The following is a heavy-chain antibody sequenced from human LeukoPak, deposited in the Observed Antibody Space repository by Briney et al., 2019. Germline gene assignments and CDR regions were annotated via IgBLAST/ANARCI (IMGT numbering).Heavy chain of an antibody. Sequence: SETLSLTCAVYGGSFSGYYWSWIRQPPGKGLEWIGEINHSGSTNYNPSLKSRVTISVDTSKNQFSLKLSSVTAADTAVYYCARGDYGGKKAPFDYWGQGTLVTVSP. V-gene: IGHV4-34*01. CDR2: INHSGST. CDR1: GGSFSGYY. D-gene: IGHD4-23*01. J-gene: IGHJ4*02. CDR3: ARGDYGGKKAPFDY.